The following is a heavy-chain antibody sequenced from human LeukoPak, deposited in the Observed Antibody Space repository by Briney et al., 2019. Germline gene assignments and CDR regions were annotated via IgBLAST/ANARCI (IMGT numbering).Heavy chain of an antibody. CDR1: GFTFSSYG. CDR2: IKQDGSEK. D-gene: IGHD4-17*01. J-gene: IGHJ4*02. V-gene: IGHV3-7*01. Sequence: PGGSLRLSCAASGFTFSSYGMHWVRQAPGKGLEWVANIKQDGSEKYYVDSVKGRFTISRDNAKNSLYLQMNSLRAEDTAVYYCARVPLPYDYGDYVLYWGQGTLVTVSS. CDR3: ARVPLPYDYGDYVLY.